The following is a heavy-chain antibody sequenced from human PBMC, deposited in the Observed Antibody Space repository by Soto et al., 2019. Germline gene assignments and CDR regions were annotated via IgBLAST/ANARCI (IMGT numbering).Heavy chain of an antibody. CDR3: VRTSLVVAAATREDY. V-gene: IGHV3-74*01. J-gene: IGHJ4*02. Sequence: EVQLVESGGGLAQPGRSLRLSCAASGFTFSSYWMHWVRQAPGKGLVWVSRINSDGSSTSYADSVKGRFTISRDNAKNTLYLQMNSLRAEDTAVYYCVRTSLVVAAATREDYWGQGTLVTVSS. CDR1: GFTFSSYW. CDR2: INSDGSST. D-gene: IGHD2-15*01.